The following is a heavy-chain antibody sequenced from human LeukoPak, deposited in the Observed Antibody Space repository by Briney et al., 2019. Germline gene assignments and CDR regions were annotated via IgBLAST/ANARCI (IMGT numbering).Heavy chain of an antibody. Sequence: PSETLSLTCTVSGGSISHYYWSWIQQPAGKGLEWIGRIYTSGNTNYNPSLKSRLTISLDKSKNQFSLKLNSVTAADTAVYYCARVPNGRTLDYWGQGTPVTVSS. CDR1: GGSISHYY. CDR3: ARVPNGRTLDY. V-gene: IGHV4-4*07. J-gene: IGHJ4*02. D-gene: IGHD2-15*01. CDR2: IYTSGNT.